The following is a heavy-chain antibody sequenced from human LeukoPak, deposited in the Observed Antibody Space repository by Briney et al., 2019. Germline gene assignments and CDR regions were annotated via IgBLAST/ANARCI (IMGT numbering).Heavy chain of an antibody. CDR1: GFTFSSYG. D-gene: IGHD2-2*01. V-gene: IGHV3-30*18. CDR2: ISYDGGNK. J-gene: IGHJ6*02. CDR3: AKAVVPAAILYYYYGMDV. Sequence: GRSLRLSCAASGFTFSSYGMHWVRQAPGKGLEWVAVISYDGGNKYYADSVKGRFTIPRDNSKNTLYLQMNSLRAEDTAVYYCAKAVVPAAILYYYYGMDVWGQGTTVTVSS.